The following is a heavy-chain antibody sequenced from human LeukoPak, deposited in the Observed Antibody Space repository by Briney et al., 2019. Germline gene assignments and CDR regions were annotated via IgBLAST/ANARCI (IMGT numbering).Heavy chain of an antibody. D-gene: IGHD2-21*02. CDR2: INPDGRDT. V-gene: IGHV3-7*01. Sequence: PGGSLRLSCVVSGFTFNSCWMNWVRQAPGKGLEWVAHINPDGRDTYYVDSVKGRFTISRDNVQNSMYLQMNSLRVEDTAVYYCATWGDTTAEYFQRWARAPWSPSPQ. CDR1: GFTFNSCW. CDR3: ATWGDTTAEYFQR. J-gene: IGHJ1*01.